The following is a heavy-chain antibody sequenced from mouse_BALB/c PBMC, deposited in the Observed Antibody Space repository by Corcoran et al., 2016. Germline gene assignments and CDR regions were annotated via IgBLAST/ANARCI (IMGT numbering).Heavy chain of an antibody. D-gene: IGHD2-2*01. CDR1: GYSFTSYY. CDR2: IFPGSGNT. V-gene: IGHV1-66*01. Sequence: QVQLQQSGPELVKPGASVKISCKASGYSFTSYYIHWVKQRPGQGLEWIGWIFPGSGNTKYNEKFKGKATLTADTSSSTAYMQLSSLTSEDSAVYFCARYGYESLFFAYWGQGTLVTVSA. J-gene: IGHJ3*01. CDR3: ARYGYESLFFAY.